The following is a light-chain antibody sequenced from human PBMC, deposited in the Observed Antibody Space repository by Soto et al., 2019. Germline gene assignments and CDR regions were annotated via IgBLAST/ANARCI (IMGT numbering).Light chain of an antibody. CDR3: QQSYTSPPT. J-gene: IGKJ1*01. Sequence: DIQMTQSPSSLSASVGDRVTITCRASQTIDSFLNWYQQKPGKAPNLLIYAASNLQSGVPSRFSGSGSGTDSTLTVSSLQLEDFATYFCQQSYTSPPTFGQGTKVEVK. CDR2: AAS. CDR1: QTIDSF. V-gene: IGKV1-39*01.